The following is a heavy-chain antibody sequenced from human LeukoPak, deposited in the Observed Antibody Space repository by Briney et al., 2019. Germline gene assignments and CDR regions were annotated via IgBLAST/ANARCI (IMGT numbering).Heavy chain of an antibody. V-gene: IGHV1-18*04. J-gene: IGHJ3*02. CDR1: GYTFTSYY. CDR2: IIPIFGTA. CDR3: ARDKGPYAFDI. Sequence: PGASVKVSCKASGYTFTSYYMHWVRQAPGQGLEWMGGIIPIFGTANYAQKLQGRVTMTTDTSTSTAYMELRSLRSDDTAVYYCARDKGPYAFDIWGQGTMVTVSS.